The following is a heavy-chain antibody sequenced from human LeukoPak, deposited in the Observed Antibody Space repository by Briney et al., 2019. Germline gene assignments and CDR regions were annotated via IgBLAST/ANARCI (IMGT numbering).Heavy chain of an antibody. CDR3: AAKLGGERHPFEY. V-gene: IGHV1-2*02. J-gene: IGHJ4*02. CDR1: GYTFYGYY. Sequence: ASMKVPCKASGYTFYGYYIHWVRQAPGQGVEWMGWNSPNSGDTSNGAKVQGRVTMTRDTSISTSYLELSRLTSGDTVVYYCAAKLGGERHPFEYWGQGNLVTVSS. D-gene: IGHD1-26*01. CDR2: NSPNSGDT.